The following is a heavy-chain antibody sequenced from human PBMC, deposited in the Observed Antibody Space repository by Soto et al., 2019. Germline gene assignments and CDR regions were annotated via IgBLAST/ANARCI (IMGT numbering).Heavy chain of an antibody. CDR2: IIPVFGTG. D-gene: IGHD3-22*01. Sequence: QVQLVQSGAEVKKAGSSVKVSCKVSGGTFSSYFINWVRQAPGQGLEWVGGIIPVFGTGSYAEKFQGRVTITADTSANTVYLELSSLRSEDTAVYYCASTKYDSSAYYYWYLGLWGRGTLVTVSS. J-gene: IGHJ2*01. CDR3: ASTKYDSSAYYYWYLGL. CDR1: GGTFSSYF. V-gene: IGHV1-69*06.